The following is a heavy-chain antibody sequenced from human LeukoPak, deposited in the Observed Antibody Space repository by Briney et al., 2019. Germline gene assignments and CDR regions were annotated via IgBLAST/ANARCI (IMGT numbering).Heavy chain of an antibody. CDR2: LSAYNGNT. Sequence: ASVKVSRKASGYTFITHDISWVRQTPGQGLEWMGWLSAYNGNTNYAQKLQGRVTMTTDTYTSTAYMELRSRRSDDTAVYYCARDIVVVPAAYYYYYYMDVWGKGTTVTISS. D-gene: IGHD2-2*01. CDR3: ARDIVVVPAAYYYYYYMDV. J-gene: IGHJ6*03. CDR1: GYTFITHD. V-gene: IGHV1-18*01.